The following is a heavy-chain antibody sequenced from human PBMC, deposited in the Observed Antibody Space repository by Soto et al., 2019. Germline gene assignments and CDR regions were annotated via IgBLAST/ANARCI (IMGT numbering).Heavy chain of an antibody. Sequence: SETLSLTCAVYGGSFSGYYWSWIRQPPGKGLEWIGEINHSGSTNYNPSLKSRVTISVDTSKNQFSLKLSSVTAADTAVYYCARIVVVPAGASYYYYGMDVWGQGTTVTVSS. CDR3: ARIVVVPAGASYYYYGMDV. CDR2: INHSGST. J-gene: IGHJ6*02. V-gene: IGHV4-34*01. D-gene: IGHD2-2*01. CDR1: GGSFSGYY.